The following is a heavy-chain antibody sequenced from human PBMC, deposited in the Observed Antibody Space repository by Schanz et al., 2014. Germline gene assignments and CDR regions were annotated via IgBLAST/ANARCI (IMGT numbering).Heavy chain of an antibody. CDR3: ARELPSYFDFWNGSQNAFDY. Sequence: QVQLVESGGGVVQPGRSLRLSCAASGFTFRSHAMHWVRQAPGKGLEWGAVISHDGSKKYCADSVKGRFTISRDNSRNTLYLQMNSLRAEDTAVYYCARELPSYFDFWNGSQNAFDYWGQGVRVIVSS. J-gene: IGHJ4*02. V-gene: IGHV3-30*16. D-gene: IGHD3-3*01. CDR2: ISHDGSKK. CDR1: GFTFRSHA.